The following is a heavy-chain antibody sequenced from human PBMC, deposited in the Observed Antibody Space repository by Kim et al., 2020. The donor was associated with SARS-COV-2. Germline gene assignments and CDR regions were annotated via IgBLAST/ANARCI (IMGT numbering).Heavy chain of an antibody. CDR3: ARDLVGYIDY. J-gene: IGHJ4*02. Sequence: YIYYADSVKGRFTISRDNAKNSLYLQMNSLRAEDTAVYYCARDLVGYIDYWGQGTLVTVSS. CDR2: YI. V-gene: IGHV3-21*01. D-gene: IGHD2-8*02.